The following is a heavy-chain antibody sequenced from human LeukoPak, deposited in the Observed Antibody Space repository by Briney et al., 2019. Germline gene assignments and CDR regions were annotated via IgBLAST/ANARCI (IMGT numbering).Heavy chain of an antibody. CDR1: GYTFTHQW. CDR2: IYPRDSDT. J-gene: IGHJ4*02. CDR3: ARHSDVVGAI. Sequence: GESLKISCEASGYTFTHQWIGWVRQMPGTGLEWVGIIYPRDSDTIYSPSFQGHVTISADTSLNTAYLEWRSLEASDTAMYYCARHSDVVGAIWGQGTQVTVSS. D-gene: IGHD3-16*01. V-gene: IGHV5-51*01.